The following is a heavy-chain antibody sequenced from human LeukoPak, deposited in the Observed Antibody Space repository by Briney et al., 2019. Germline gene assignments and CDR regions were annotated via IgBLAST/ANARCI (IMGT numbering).Heavy chain of an antibody. CDR1: GHIFTNYW. J-gene: IGHJ4*02. Sequence: GESLKISCKASGHIFTNYWIAWVRQMPGKGLEWMGIIYPGDSDSRYSPSFQGHVTISADKSITTAYLQWSSLKASDAAMYYCARVMTTLTGFDFWGQGTLVTVSS. V-gene: IGHV5-51*01. CDR3: ARVMTTLTGFDF. CDR2: IYPGDSDS. D-gene: IGHD2/OR15-2a*01.